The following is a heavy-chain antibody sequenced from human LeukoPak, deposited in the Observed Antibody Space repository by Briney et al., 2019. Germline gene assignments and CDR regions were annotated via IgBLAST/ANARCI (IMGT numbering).Heavy chain of an antibody. CDR3: AKSNSGWYYYYGMDV. Sequence: GASLRLSCAASGFTFGSYAMSWVRQAPGKGLEWVSAISGSGGSTYYADSVKGRFTISRDNSKNTLYLQMNSLRAEDTAVYYCAKSNSGWYYYYGMDVWGQGTTVTVSS. J-gene: IGHJ6*02. D-gene: IGHD6-19*01. CDR1: GFTFGSYA. CDR2: ISGSGGST. V-gene: IGHV3-23*01.